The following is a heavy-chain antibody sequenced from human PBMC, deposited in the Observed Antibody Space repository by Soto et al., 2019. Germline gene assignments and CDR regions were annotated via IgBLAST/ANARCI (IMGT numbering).Heavy chain of an antibody. CDR1: GGSISSYY. J-gene: IGHJ6*02. CDR3: ARLNGYCVSTNCHGYYGMDV. V-gene: IGHV4-59*08. D-gene: IGHD2-2*03. CDR2: IYYSGST. Sequence: SETLSLTCTVSGGSISSYYWSWIRQPPGKGLEWIGYIYYSGSTYYNPSLMSRVTISVDTSKNQFSLRLSSVTAADTAVYYCARLNGYCVSTNCHGYYGMDVWGQGTTVTVSS.